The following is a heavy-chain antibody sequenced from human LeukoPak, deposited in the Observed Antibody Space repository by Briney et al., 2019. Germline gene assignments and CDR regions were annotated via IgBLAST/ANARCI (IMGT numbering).Heavy chain of an antibody. J-gene: IGHJ4*02. CDR2: ISYDGSNK. D-gene: IGHD6-13*01. CDR3: ARGNLYSSSWPNDY. CDR1: GFTFSSYA. V-gene: IGHV3-30-3*01. Sequence: GGSLRLSCAASGFTFSSYAMHWVRQAPGKGLEWVAVISYDGSNKYYADSVKGRFTISRDNSKDTLYLQMNSLRAEDTALYHCARGNLYSSSWPNDYWGQGTLVTVSS.